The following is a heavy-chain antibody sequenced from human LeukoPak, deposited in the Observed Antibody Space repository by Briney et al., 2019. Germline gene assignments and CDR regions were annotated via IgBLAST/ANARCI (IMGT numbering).Heavy chain of an antibody. V-gene: IGHV3-48*01. CDR3: ARDGVMAETPFYFDS. CDR2: ISSSTSNI. D-gene: IGHD2-21*01. J-gene: IGHJ4*02. CDR1: GFIFNSYG. Sequence: PGASLRLSCTGSGFIFNSYGINWVRQAPGKGLEWVAYISSSTSNIFYADSVKGRFTISRDHAKDSVLLQMNSLRVEDTALYFCARDGVMAETPFYFDSWGQGALVTVSS.